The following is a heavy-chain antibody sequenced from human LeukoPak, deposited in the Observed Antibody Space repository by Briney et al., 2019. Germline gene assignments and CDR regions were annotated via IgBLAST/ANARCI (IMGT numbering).Heavy chain of an antibody. CDR2: ISGSGGST. J-gene: IGHJ6*02. Sequence: GGSLRLSCAASGFTFSSYAMSWVRQAPGKGLEWVSAISGSGGSTYYADSVKGRFTISRDNSKNTLYLQMNSLRAEDTAVYYCAKDLKAAGWGGYYYYGMDVWGQGTTVTVSS. V-gene: IGHV3-23*01. CDR3: AKDLKAAGWGGYYYYGMDV. CDR1: GFTFSSYA. D-gene: IGHD6-19*01.